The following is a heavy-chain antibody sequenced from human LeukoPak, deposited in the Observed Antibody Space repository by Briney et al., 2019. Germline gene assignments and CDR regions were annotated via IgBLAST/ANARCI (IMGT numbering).Heavy chain of an antibody. CDR1: GFTFSDYY. D-gene: IGHD3-10*01. CDR2: ITGSTSFT. CDR3: AKVAGSGSYYNGFDS. Sequence: GGSLRLSCAASGFTFSDYYMSWIRQAPGKGLEWVSYITGSTSFTNYADSVKGRFTISRDNAKNSLYLQINSLRAEDTAVYYCAKVAGSGSYYNGFDSWGQGTLVTVSS. V-gene: IGHV3-11*05. J-gene: IGHJ4*02.